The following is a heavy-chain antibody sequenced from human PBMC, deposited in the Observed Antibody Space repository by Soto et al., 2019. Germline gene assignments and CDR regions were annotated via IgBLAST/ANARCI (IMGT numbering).Heavy chain of an antibody. CDR3: ATRAYYGSGSYSSLGY. Sequence: SETLSLTCAVSGGSISSSNWWSWVRQPPGKGLEWIGEIYHSGSTNYNPSLKSRVTISVDKSKNQFSLKLSSVTAADTAVYYCATRAYYGSGSYSSLGYWGQGTLVTVSS. V-gene: IGHV4-4*02. CDR1: GGSISSSNW. D-gene: IGHD3-10*01. CDR2: IYHSGST. J-gene: IGHJ4*02.